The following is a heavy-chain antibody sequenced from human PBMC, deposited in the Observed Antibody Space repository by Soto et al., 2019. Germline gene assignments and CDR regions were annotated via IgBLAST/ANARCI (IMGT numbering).Heavy chain of an antibody. CDR2: IIPIFGTA. D-gene: IGHD2-2*01. J-gene: IGHJ4*02. V-gene: IGHV1-69*13. Sequence: SVKVSCKASGGTFSSYAITWVRQAPGQGLEWMGGIIPIFGTANYAQKFQGRVTITADESTSTAYMELSSLRSEDTAVYYCARGGVVVVPAPHLFDYWGQGTLVTVSS. CDR1: GGTFSSYA. CDR3: ARGGVVVVPAPHLFDY.